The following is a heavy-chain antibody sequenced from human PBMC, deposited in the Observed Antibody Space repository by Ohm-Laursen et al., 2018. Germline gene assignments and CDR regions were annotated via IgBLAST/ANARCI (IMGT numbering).Heavy chain of an antibody. CDR2: MIGIGRIT. J-gene: IGHJ4*02. V-gene: IGHV3-23*01. Sequence: SLRLSCTASGFTFSTYVVSWVRQAPGKGLEWVSNMIGIGRITYYAYSVKGRFTISRDNTKNALNLQLNSLRAEDTALYYCAKGETIGGAYGCWGQGTLVTVSS. CDR3: AKGETIGGAYGC. CDR1: GFTFSTYV. D-gene: IGHD3-16*01.